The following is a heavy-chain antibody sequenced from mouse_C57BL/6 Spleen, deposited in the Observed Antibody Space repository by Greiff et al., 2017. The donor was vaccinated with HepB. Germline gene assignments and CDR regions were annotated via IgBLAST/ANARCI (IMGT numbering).Heavy chain of an antibody. J-gene: IGHJ2*01. CDR3: ARGGPPFDY. Sequence: QVQLQQPGAELVKPGASVKLSCKASGYTFTSYWMQWVKQRPGQGLEWIGEIDPSDSYTNYNQKFKGKATLTVDTSSSTAYMQRSSLTSEDSAVYYCARGGPPFDYWGQGTTLTVSS. CDR2: IDPSDSYT. V-gene: IGHV1-50*01. CDR1: GYTFTSYW.